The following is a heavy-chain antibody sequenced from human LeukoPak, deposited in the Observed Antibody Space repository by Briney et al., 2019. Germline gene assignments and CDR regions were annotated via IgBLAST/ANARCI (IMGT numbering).Heavy chain of an antibody. CDR3: ATPSEDAFDI. V-gene: IGHV1-24*01. CDR1: GYTLTELS. J-gene: IGHJ3*02. Sequence: ASVKVSCNVSGYTLTELSMHWVRQAPGKGLESMGGFDPEDGETIYAQKFQGRVTMTEDTSTDTAYMELSSLRSEDTAVYYCATPSEDAFDIWGQGTMVTVSS. CDR2: FDPEDGET.